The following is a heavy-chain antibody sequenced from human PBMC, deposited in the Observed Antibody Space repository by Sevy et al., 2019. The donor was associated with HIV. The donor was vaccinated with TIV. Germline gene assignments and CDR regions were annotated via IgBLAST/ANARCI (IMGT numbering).Heavy chain of an antibody. D-gene: IGHD6-13*01. CDR3: AKRGIGPYSSSWYIPGGMDV. J-gene: IGHJ6*02. CDR2: ISGSGGST. Sequence: GGSLRLSCAASGFTFSSYAMSWVRQAPGKGLEWVSAISGSGGSTYYADSVKGRFTISRDNSKNTLYLQMNSLRAEDTAVYYCAKRGIGPYSSSWYIPGGMDVWGQGTTVTVSS. V-gene: IGHV3-23*01. CDR1: GFTFSSYA.